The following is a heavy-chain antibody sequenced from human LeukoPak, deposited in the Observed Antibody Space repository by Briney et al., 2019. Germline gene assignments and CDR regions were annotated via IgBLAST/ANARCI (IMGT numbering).Heavy chain of an antibody. CDR1: GGSFSGYY. D-gene: IGHD1-26*01. V-gene: IGHV4-34*01. J-gene: IGHJ5*02. CDR3: ARGGVVGSRTNWFDP. Sequence: SETLSLTCAVYGGSFSGYYWSWIRQPPGKGLEWIGEINHSGSTNYNPSLKSRVTISVDTSKNQFSLKLSSVTAADTAVYYCARGGVVGSRTNWFDPWGQGILVTVSS. CDR2: INHSGST.